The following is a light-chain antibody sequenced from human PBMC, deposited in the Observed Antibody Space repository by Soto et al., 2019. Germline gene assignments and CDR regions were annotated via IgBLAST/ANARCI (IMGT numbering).Light chain of an antibody. Sequence: EIVLTQSPATLSLSPGERATLSCRASQSVSSCLAWYQQKPGQAPRLLIYDASNRATGIPARFSGSGSGTDFTLTISSLEPEDFAVYYCQQRSNWPPTFGQGTRVEI. J-gene: IGKJ1*01. V-gene: IGKV3-11*01. CDR1: QSVSSC. CDR3: QQRSNWPPT. CDR2: DAS.